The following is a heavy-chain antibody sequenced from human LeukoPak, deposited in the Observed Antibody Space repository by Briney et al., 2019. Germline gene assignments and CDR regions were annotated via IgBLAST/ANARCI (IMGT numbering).Heavy chain of an antibody. J-gene: IGHJ4*02. CDR2: ISSSSSTI. CDR1: GFTFSSYS. CDR3: AGDSRITMVRGVTDY. V-gene: IGHV3-48*04. Sequence: GGSLRLSCAASGFTFSSYSMNWVRQAPGKGLEWVSYISSSSSTIYYADSAKGRFTISRDNAKNSLYLQMNSLRAEDTAVYYCAGDSRITMVRGVTDYWGQGTLVTVSS. D-gene: IGHD3-10*01.